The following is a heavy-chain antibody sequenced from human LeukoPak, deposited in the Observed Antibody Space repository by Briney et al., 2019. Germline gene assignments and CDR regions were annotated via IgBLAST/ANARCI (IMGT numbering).Heavy chain of an antibody. J-gene: IGHJ4*02. V-gene: IGHV4-34*01. CDR2: INHSGTT. CDR1: GGSFSGYY. D-gene: IGHD6-13*01. Sequence: SETLSITCAVYGGSFSGYYWSWIRQPPGKGLEWIGEINHSGTTNYNPSLKSRVTISVDTSKNQLSLTLSSVTASDTAVYYCARGSSSRWYDPFDYWGQGTLVTVSS. CDR3: ARGSSSRWYDPFDY.